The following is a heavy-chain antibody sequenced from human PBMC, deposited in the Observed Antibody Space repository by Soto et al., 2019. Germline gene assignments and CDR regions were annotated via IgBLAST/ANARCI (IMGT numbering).Heavy chain of an antibody. D-gene: IGHD6-19*01. J-gene: IGHJ4*02. CDR3: AKDQYSSGWYQTQFDY. CDR2: ISYDGSNK. V-gene: IGHV3-30*18. CDR1: GFTFSSYG. Sequence: QVQLVESGGGVVQPGRSLRLSCAASGFTFSSYGMHWVRQAPGKGLEWVAVISYDGSNKYHADSVKGRFTISRDNSKNTLYLQMNSLRAEDTAVYYCAKDQYSSGWYQTQFDYWGQGTLVTVSS.